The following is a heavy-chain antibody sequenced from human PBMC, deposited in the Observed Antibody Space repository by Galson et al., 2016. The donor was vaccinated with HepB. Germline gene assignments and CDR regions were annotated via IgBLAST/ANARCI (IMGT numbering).Heavy chain of an antibody. D-gene: IGHD3-10*01. CDR1: GFNFINYM. V-gene: IGHV3-21*06. J-gene: IGHJ6*03. CDR3: ARDRVVQGARHYSYMAV. CDR2: ISGNTDFT. Sequence: SLRLSCAASGFNFINYMMDWVRLPPGKGLEWVSGISGNTDFTYYADSAKGRFTISRDNAKNLVFLEMNSLRGDDTAVYFCARDRVVQGARHYSYMAVWGKGVTVIVSS.